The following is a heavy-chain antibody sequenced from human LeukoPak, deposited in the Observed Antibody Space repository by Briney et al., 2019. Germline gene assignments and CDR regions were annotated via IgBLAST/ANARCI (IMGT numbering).Heavy chain of an antibody. J-gene: IGHJ4*02. D-gene: IGHD3-3*01. CDR1: GYSFTVYY. CDR3: ARAEMSPFWSASYSGSYSFDY. V-gene: IGHV1-2*02. Sequence: ASVKVSCKASGYSFTVYYIHWVRQAPGQWLEWLGCINPNSGGTNYAQKFQGRVTMTRDTSIRTAYLHLSGLSSDDTAVYFCARAEMSPFWSASYSGSYSFDYWGQGTPVTASS. CDR2: INPNSGGT.